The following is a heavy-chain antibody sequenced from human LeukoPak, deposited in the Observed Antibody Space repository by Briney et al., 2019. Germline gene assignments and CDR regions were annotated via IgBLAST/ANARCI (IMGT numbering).Heavy chain of an antibody. V-gene: IGHV3-48*03. D-gene: IGHD6-13*01. J-gene: IGHJ6*03. CDR1: GFTFSSYE. CDR2: ISSSGSTI. CDR3: ARPSSSSYYYYYYMDV. Sequence: GGSLRLSXAASGFTFSSYEMNWVRQAPGKGLEWVSYISSSGSTIYYADSVKGRFTISRDNAKNSLYLQMNSLRAEDTAVYYCARPSSSSYYYYYYMDVWGKGTTVTVSS.